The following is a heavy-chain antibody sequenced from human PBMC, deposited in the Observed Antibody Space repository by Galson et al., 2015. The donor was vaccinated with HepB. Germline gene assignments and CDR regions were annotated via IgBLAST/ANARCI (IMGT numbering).Heavy chain of an antibody. CDR1: GYSFTRLW. J-gene: IGHJ4*02. D-gene: IGHD2-2*01. CDR3: ARGIGTTSGTTYFDY. Sequence: QSGAEVKKPGESLKISCTGSGYSFTRLWIAWVRQMPGKGLEWMGIIYPADSDTRYSPSFQGQVTISADQSISTAFLQWSSLKASDTAMYYCARGIGTTSGTTYFDYWGQGTLVTVSS. CDR2: IYPADSDT. V-gene: IGHV5-51*03.